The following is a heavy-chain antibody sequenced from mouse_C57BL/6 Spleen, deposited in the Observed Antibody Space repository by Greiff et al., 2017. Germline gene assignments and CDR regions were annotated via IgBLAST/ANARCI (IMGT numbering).Heavy chain of an antibody. Sequence: EVKLVESGGGLVQPGGSMKLSCAASGFTFSDAWMDWVRQSPEKGLEWVAEIRNKANNHATYYAESVKGRFTISRDDSKSSVYLQMNSLRAEDTGIYYCTRIYYYGYWYFDVWGTGTTVTVSS. V-gene: IGHV6-6*01. D-gene: IGHD1-1*01. CDR2: IRNKANNHAT. CDR3: TRIYYYGYWYFDV. CDR1: GFTFSDAW. J-gene: IGHJ1*03.